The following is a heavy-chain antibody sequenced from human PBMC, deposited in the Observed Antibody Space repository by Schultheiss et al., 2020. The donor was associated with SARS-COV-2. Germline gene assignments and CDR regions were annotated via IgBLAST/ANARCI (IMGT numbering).Heavy chain of an antibody. CDR1: GGSISSSDYY. CDR2: INHSGST. D-gene: IGHD6-13*01. J-gene: IGHJ5*02. CDR3: ARGGYSSSWYGEHNWFDP. V-gene: IGHV4-39*07. Sequence: SETLSLTCTVSGGSISSSDYYWGWIRQPPGKGLEWIGEINHSGSTNYNPSLKSRVTISVDTSKNQFSLKLISVTAADTAVYYCARGGYSSSWYGEHNWFDPWGQGTLVTVSS.